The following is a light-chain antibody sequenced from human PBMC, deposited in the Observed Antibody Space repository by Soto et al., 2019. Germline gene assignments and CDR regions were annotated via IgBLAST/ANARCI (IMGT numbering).Light chain of an antibody. Sequence: DIQMTQSPSSLSASIGDRVTITCRASQTVNTYLHWYQQKPGKAPKLLIYAASNLQSGVPSRFSGSESGTNFTLSLNSLQPEDFATYYCQQGYSNPWTFGQGTKVEIK. J-gene: IGKJ1*01. CDR1: QTVNTY. V-gene: IGKV1-39*01. CDR3: QQGYSNPWT. CDR2: AAS.